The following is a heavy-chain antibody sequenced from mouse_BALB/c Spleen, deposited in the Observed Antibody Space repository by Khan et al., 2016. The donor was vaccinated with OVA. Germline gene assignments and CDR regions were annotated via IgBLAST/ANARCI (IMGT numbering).Heavy chain of an antibody. J-gene: IGHJ1*01. Sequence: MQLEESGPELVKPGASVKISCKTSGYTFTEYTMHWVKQSPGKSLEWIGRINPNNGGTSYNQKFKGKATLTVDTSSSTAYMELRSLTSEDSAVYYCERRDVYGYYWFFDIWGEGTTVTVSS. CDR2: INPNNGGT. CDR1: GYTFTEYT. V-gene: IGHV1-22*01. CDR3: ERRDVYGYYWFFDI. D-gene: IGHD1-2*01.